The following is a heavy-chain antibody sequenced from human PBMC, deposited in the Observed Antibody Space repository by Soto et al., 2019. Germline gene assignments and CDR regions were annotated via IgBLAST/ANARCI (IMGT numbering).Heavy chain of an antibody. D-gene: IGHD3-22*01. Sequence: QVQLQESGPGLVKPSETLSLTCTVSGGSISSYYWSWIRQPPGKGLEWIGYVYYSGSTNYNPSLKSRVTISLDTSKNQFSLKLNSVTAADTAVYYCAPYDSSAYYWYFALWGRGTLVTVSS. J-gene: IGHJ2*01. CDR1: GGSISSYY. CDR2: VYYSGST. CDR3: APYDSSAYYWYFAL. V-gene: IGHV4-59*01.